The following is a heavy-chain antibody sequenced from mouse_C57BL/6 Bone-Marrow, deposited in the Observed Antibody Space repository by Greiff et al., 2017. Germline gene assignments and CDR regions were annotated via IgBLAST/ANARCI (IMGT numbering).Heavy chain of an antibody. CDR1: GYTFTSYW. CDR2: IYPSDSET. D-gene: IGHD2-4*01. V-gene: IGHV1-61*01. Sequence: QVQLQQPGAELVRPGSSVKLSCKASGYTFTSYWMDWVKQRPGQGLEWIGNIYPSDSETHYNQKFKDKATLTVDKSSSTAYMQLSSLTSEDSAVYCCAIYYDYAWFAYWGQGTLVTVSA. CDR3: AIYYDYAWFAY. J-gene: IGHJ3*01.